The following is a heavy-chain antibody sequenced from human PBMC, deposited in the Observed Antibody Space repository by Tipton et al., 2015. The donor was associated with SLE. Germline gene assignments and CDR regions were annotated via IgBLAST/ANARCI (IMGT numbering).Heavy chain of an antibody. D-gene: IGHD2-21*02. Sequence: TLSLTCTVSGGSISTYYWSWIRQPPGKGLEWIGYISTSGSTNSNPPLKSRITISVDTSKNQFSLKLTSVTAADTAVYYCARRAVTGDWYFDLWGRGTLVTVSS. J-gene: IGHJ2*01. V-gene: IGHV4-4*08. CDR1: GGSISTYY. CDR3: ARRAVTGDWYFDL. CDR2: ISTSGST.